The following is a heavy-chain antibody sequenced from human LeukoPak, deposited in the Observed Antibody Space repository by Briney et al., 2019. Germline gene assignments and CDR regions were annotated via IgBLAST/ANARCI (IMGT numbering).Heavy chain of an antibody. CDR1: GYTFTSYG. J-gene: IGHJ5*02. D-gene: IGHD3-10*01. CDR2: ISACNGST. Sequence: AAVKVSCKASGYTFTSYGISWLGRAPAQGVEGMGWISACNGSTNYAQKLQGRLTMTTDTSTSKAYMELSSLRSEDTAVYYCAREHGPGSYSSNWFDPWGQATLVSASS. V-gene: IGHV1-18*04. CDR3: AREHGPGSYSSNWFDP.